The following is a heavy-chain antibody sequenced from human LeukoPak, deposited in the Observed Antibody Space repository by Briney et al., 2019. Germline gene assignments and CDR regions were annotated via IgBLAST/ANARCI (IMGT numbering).Heavy chain of an antibody. CDR2: ISSSSSTI. Sequence: GGSLRLSCAASGFTFSDYYMSWIRQAPGKGLEWVSYISSSSSTIYYADSVKGRFTISRDNAKNSLYLQMNSLRAEDTAVYYCARDGGYSRLTWFDPWGQGTLVTVSS. J-gene: IGHJ5*02. CDR1: GFTFSDYY. CDR3: ARDGGYSRLTWFDP. D-gene: IGHD3-10*01. V-gene: IGHV3-11*04.